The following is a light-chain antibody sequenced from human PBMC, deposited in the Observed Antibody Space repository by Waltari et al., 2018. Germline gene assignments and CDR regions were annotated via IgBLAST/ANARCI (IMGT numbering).Light chain of an antibody. Sequence: IQLTQSPSSLSASVGDRVTLTCRASQGISSYLAWYQQKPGKAPKLLIYAASTLQSGVPSRFSGSGSGTHFTITISSLQPEDFATYYCQQLNSYPSWTFGQGTKVEIK. J-gene: IGKJ1*01. CDR3: QQLNSYPSWT. CDR1: QGISSY. CDR2: AAS. V-gene: IGKV1-9*01.